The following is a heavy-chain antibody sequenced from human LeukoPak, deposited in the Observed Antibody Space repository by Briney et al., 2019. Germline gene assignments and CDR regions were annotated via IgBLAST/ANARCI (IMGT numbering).Heavy chain of an antibody. CDR3: ARDKGESSGWYVHWFDL. V-gene: IGHV1-18*01. J-gene: IGHJ5*02. CDR1: GYTFTSYG. CDR2: ISAYNGNT. Sequence: ASVKVSCKASGYTFTSYGISWVRQAPGQGLEWMGWISAYNGNTNYAQKLQGRVTMTTDTSTSTAYMELRSLRSDDTAVYYCARDKGESSGWYVHWFDLWGQGTLVTVSS. D-gene: IGHD6-19*01.